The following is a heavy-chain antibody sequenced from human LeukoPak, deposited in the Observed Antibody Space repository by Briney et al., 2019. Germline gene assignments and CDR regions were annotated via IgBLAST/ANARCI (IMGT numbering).Heavy chain of an antibody. CDR3: AKVRDGDYGYYFDY. CDR1: GFTFSSYT. V-gene: IGHV3-23*01. CDR2: ISGSGGST. J-gene: IGHJ4*02. D-gene: IGHD2-21*02. Sequence: GGSLRLSCAATGFTFSSYTMSWVRQAPGKGLEWVSAISGSGGSTYYADSVKGRFTISRDNSKNTLYLQMNSLRAEDTAVYYCAKVRDGDYGYYFDYWGQGTLVTVSS.